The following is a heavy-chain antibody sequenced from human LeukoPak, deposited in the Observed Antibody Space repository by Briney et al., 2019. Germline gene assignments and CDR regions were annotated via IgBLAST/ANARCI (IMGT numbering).Heavy chain of an antibody. CDR3: TTGAVPLRYGATYYMDV. CDR2: IKSKTDGGTT. CDR1: GFTFSNAW. D-gene: IGHD4-17*01. J-gene: IGHJ6*03. V-gene: IGHV3-15*01. Sequence: PGGSLRLSCAASGFTFSNAWMTWVRQAPGKGLEWVGRIKSKTDGGTTDYAAPVKGRFTISRDDSKNTLYLQMNSLKTEDTAVYYCTTGAVPLRYGATYYMDVWGKGTTVTVSS.